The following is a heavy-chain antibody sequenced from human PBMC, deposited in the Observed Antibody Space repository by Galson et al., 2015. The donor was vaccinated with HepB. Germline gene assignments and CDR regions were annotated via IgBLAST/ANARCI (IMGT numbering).Heavy chain of an antibody. CDR1: GGSISSSSYY. D-gene: IGHD4-23*01. CDR3: ARNYGGTMVAFDI. V-gene: IGHV4-39*01. CDR2: IYYSGST. J-gene: IGHJ3*02. Sequence: ETLSLTCTVSGGSISSSSYYWGWIRQPPGKGLEWIGSIYYSGSTHYNPSLKSRVTISVDTSRNQFSLNLSSVTAADRAVYYCARNYGGTMVAFDIWGQGTMVTVSS.